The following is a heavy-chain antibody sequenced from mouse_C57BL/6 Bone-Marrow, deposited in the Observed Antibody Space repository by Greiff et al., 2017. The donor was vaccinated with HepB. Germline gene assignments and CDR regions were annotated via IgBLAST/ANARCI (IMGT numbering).Heavy chain of an antibody. J-gene: IGHJ2*01. CDR2: IRSKSSNYAT. Sequence: EVKLVESGGGLVQPKGSLKLSCAASGFTFNTYAMHWVRQAPGKGLEWVARIRSKSSNYATYYADSVKDRFTISKDDSQSMLYLQMNHLKTEDTAMYYCVRGGTPVVATEYFDYWGQGTTLTVSS. D-gene: IGHD1-1*01. CDR1: GFTFNTYA. CDR3: VRGGTPVVATEYFDY. V-gene: IGHV10-3*01.